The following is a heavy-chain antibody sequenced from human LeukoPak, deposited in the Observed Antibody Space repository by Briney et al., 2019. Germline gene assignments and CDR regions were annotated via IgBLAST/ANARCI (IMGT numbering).Heavy chain of an antibody. CDR1: GFTFSDYY. D-gene: IGHD2-15*01. J-gene: IGHJ6*03. CDR3: ARGYCSGGSCSSPGGHYYYYYYYMDV. Sequence: KPGGSLRLSCAASGFTFSDYYMSWIRQAPGKGLEWVSYISSSGSTIYYADPVKGRFTISRDNAKNSLYLQMNSLRAEDTAVYYCARGYCSGGSCSSPGGHYYYYYYYMDVWGKGTTVTVSS. CDR2: ISSSGSTI. V-gene: IGHV3-11*04.